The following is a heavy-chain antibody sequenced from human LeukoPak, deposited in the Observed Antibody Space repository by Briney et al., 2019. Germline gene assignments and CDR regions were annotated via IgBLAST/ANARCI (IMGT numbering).Heavy chain of an antibody. J-gene: IGHJ5*02. Sequence: SETLSLTCTVSGGSISSYYWSWIRQPAGKGLEWIGRIYTSGSTNYNPSLKGRVTMSVDTSKNQFSLKLSSVTAADTAVYYCARDLGQIAVAGTAAYNWFDPWGQGTLVTVSS. D-gene: IGHD6-19*01. V-gene: IGHV4-4*07. CDR2: IYTSGST. CDR1: GGSISSYY. CDR3: ARDLGQIAVAGTAAYNWFDP.